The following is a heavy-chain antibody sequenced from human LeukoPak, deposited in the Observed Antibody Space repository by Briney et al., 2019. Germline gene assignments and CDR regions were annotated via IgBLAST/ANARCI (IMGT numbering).Heavy chain of an antibody. CDR2: ISGTGGST. D-gene: IGHD4/OR15-4a*01. J-gene: IGHJ4*02. V-gene: IGHV3-23*01. CDR3: ARRAGAYSHPYDY. CDR1: GFTFSTYA. Sequence: GGSLRLSCAASGFTFSTYAMTWVRQAPGKGLEWVSLISGTGGSTYYADSVKGRFTISRDNSKNTLYLQMNSLRAEDTAVYYCARRAGAYSHPYDYWGQGTLVTVSS.